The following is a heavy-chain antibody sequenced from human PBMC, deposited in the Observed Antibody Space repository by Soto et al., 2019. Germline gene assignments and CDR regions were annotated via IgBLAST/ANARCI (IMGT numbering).Heavy chain of an antibody. CDR1: GFTFSSYS. J-gene: IGHJ4*02. D-gene: IGHD2-2*01. V-gene: IGHV3-21*01. Sequence: PGGSLRLSCAASGFTFSSYSMNWVRQAPGKGLEWVSSISSSSYIYYADSVKGRFTISRDNAKNSLYLQMNSLRAEDTAVYYCARDLEPYCSSTSCYATLFDYWGQGTLVTVSS. CDR3: ARDLEPYCSSTSCYATLFDY. CDR2: ISSSSYI.